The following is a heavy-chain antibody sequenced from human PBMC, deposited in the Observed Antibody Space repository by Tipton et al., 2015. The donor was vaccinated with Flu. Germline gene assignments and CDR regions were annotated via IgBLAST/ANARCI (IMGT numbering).Heavy chain of an antibody. V-gene: IGHV3-64*01. J-gene: IGHJ4*02. CDR3: ARGEMATITAYFDY. CDR2: ISNNGGAT. CDR1: GFTFSSYA. Sequence: SLRLSCAASGFTFSSYAVHWVRQAPGKGLEYVAAISNNGGATYHANSVKGRFTISRDNSKNTLYLQMGSLRVEDMAVYYCARGEMATITAYFDYWGQGTLVTVSS. D-gene: IGHD5-24*01.